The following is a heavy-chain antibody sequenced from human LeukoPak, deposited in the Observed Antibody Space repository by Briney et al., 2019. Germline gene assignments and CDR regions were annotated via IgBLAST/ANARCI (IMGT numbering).Heavy chain of an antibody. J-gene: IGHJ6*03. Sequence: GRSLRLSCAASGFTFSRYGMHWVRQAPGKGLEWVAVISYDGSNKYYADSVKGRFTISRDNAKNSLYLQMNSLRAEDTAVYYCARDRPGNYYYYMDVWGKGTTVTVSS. CDR3: ARDRPGNYYYYMDV. V-gene: IGHV3-30*12. CDR2: ISYDGSNK. CDR1: GFTFSRYG.